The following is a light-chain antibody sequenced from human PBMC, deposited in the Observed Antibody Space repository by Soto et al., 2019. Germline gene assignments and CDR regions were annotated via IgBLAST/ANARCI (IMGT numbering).Light chain of an antibody. J-gene: IGKJ2*01. CDR3: QQYNSYPYT. Sequence: DIQMTQSPSTLSASVGDRVTITCRASQSISSWLAWYQQKPGKAPKLRIYDASSLESGVPSRFSGSGSGTEFTLTISSLQPDDFATYYCQQYNSYPYTIGQWTKLEIK. V-gene: IGKV1-5*01. CDR2: DAS. CDR1: QSISSW.